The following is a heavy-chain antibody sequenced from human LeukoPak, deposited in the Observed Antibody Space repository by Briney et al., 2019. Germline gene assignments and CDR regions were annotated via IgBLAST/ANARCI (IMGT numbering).Heavy chain of an antibody. CDR2: IRGRGGST. D-gene: IGHD3-22*01. J-gene: IGHJ4*02. CDR3: AKHPGEGYFDSSGYYHYYFDY. Sequence: GGSLRLSCAASGLTFTNYAMSWVPQAPGKGLEWVSAIRGRGGSTYSADYVKGRFTISRDNSKNTLYLQMNSLIAEDTAVYYCAKHPGEGYFDSSGYYHYYFDYWGQGTLVTVSS. V-gene: IGHV3-23*01. CDR1: GLTFTNYA.